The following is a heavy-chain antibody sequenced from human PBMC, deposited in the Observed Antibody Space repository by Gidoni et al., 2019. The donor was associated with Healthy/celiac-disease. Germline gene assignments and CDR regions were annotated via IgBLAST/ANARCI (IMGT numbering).Heavy chain of an antibody. V-gene: IGHV3-33*01. Sequence: QVQLVESGGGVVQPGRSLRLSCAASGFTFSSYGMHWVRQAPGQGLEWVAVIWYDGSNKYYADSVKGRFTISRDNSKNTLYLQMNSLRAEDTAVYYCARSGGWENNYFDYWGQGTLVTVSS. D-gene: IGHD2-15*01. J-gene: IGHJ4*02. CDR3: ARSGGWENNYFDY. CDR2: IWYDGSNK. CDR1: GFTFSSYG.